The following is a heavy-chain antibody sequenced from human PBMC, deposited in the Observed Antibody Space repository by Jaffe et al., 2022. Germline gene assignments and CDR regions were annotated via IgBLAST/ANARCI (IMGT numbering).Heavy chain of an antibody. CDR3: ARVSYYYYYMDV. Sequence: EVQLVESGGGLVQPGGSLRLSCAASGFTFSSYEMNWVRQAPGKGLEWVSYISSSGSTIYYADSVKGRFTISRDNAKNSLYLQMNSLRAEDTAVYYCARVSYYYYYMDVWGKGTTVTVSS. J-gene: IGHJ6*03. V-gene: IGHV3-48*03. CDR1: GFTFSSYE. CDR2: ISSSGSTI.